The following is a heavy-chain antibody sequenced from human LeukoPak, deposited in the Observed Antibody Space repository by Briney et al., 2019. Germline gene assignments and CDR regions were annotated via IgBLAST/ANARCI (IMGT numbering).Heavy chain of an antibody. CDR3: ARHYWSEYNWFDP. J-gene: IGHJ5*02. V-gene: IGHV4-39*01. Sequence: SETLSLTCTVSGGSISSSSYYWGWIRQPPGKGLEWIGSIYYSGSTYYNPSLKSRVTISVDTSKKQFSLHLSSVTAADTAVYYCARHYWSEYNWFDPWGPGTLVTVSS. CDR2: IYYSGST. CDR1: GGSISSSSYY. D-gene: IGHD1-1*01.